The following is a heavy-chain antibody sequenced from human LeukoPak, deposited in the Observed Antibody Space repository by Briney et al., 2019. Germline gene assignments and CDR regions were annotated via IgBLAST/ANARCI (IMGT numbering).Heavy chain of an antibody. Sequence: GASVKVSCTASGYTFSGYYIHWVRQAPGQGLEWMGWINPNSGGTNYAQKFQGRVTMTGDTSISTAYMELSRLRSADTAVYYCARAQYSSSPVFHYWGQGTLATVSS. J-gene: IGHJ4*02. CDR1: GYTFSGYY. V-gene: IGHV1-2*02. D-gene: IGHD6-6*01. CDR3: ARAQYSSSPVFHY. CDR2: INPNSGGT.